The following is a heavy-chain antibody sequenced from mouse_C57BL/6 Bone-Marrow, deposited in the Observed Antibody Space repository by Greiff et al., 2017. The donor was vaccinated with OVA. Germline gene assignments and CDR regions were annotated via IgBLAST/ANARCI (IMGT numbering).Heavy chain of an antibody. J-gene: IGHJ3*01. Sequence: EVKLVESGGGLVQPGGSLKLSCAASGFTFSDYGMAWVRQAPRKGPEWVAFISNLAYSIYYADTVTGRFTISRENAKNTLYLEMSSLRSEDTAMYYCARRDYYGNYGFAYWGQGTLVTVSA. CDR3: ARRDYYGNYGFAY. V-gene: IGHV5-15*01. CDR2: ISNLAYSI. D-gene: IGHD2-1*01. CDR1: GFTFSDYG.